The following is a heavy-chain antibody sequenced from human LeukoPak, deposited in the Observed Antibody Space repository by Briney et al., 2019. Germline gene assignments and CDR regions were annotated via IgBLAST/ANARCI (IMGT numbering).Heavy chain of an antibody. CDR1: GFTFSSYW. CDR2: INRVVSST. J-gene: IGHJ6*02. V-gene: IGHV3-74*01. CDR3: ARDRTGSMYYDFWSGYLTFGGDGMDV. D-gene: IGHD3-3*01. Sequence: RGSLRLSCAASGFTFSSYWMRWVRQAPRKWLAWVSRINRVVSSTTYTDSVKGRFTISRDNAKNTLYLQMNSLRAEDTAVYYCARDRTGSMYYDFWSGYLTFGGDGMDVWGQGTTVTVSS.